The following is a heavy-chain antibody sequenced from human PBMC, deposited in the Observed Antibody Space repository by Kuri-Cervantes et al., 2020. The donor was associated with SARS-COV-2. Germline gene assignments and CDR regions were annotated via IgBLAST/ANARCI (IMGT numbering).Heavy chain of an antibody. CDR1: GYTFTSYG. Sequence: ASVKVSCKASGYTFTSYGISWVRQAPGQGLEWMGWSSAYNGNTNYAQKLQGRVTMTTDTSTSTAYMELRSLRSDDTAVYYCARDAGQWLGDNWFDPWGQGTLVTVSS. D-gene: IGHD6-19*01. J-gene: IGHJ5*02. CDR3: ARDAGQWLGDNWFDP. CDR2: SSAYNGNT. V-gene: IGHV1-18*01.